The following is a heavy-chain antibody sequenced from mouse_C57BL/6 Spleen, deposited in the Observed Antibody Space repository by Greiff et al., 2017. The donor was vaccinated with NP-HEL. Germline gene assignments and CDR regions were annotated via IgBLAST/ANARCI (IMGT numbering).Heavy chain of an antibody. CDR2: IHPNSGST. Sequence: QVQLQQPGAELVKPGASVKLSCKASGYTFTSYWMHWVKQRPGQGLEWIGMIHPNSGSTNYNEKFKSKATLTVDKSSSTAYMQLSSLTSEDSAVYYCARPFYYDGSNYYYAMDYWGQGTSVTVSS. CDR3: ARPFYYDGSNYYYAMDY. CDR1: GYTFTSYW. V-gene: IGHV1-64*01. J-gene: IGHJ4*01. D-gene: IGHD1-1*01.